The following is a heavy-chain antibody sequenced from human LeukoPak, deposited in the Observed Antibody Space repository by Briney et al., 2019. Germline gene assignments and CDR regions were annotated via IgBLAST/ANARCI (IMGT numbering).Heavy chain of an antibody. CDR3: ARSNYYDSSGYPSYY. V-gene: IGHV3-23*01. CDR1: GFTFSSYA. CDR2: ISGSGGST. Sequence: PGGSLRLSCAASGFTFSSYAMSWVRQAPGKGLEWVSAISGSGGSTYYADSVKGRFTISRDNAKNSLYLQMNSLRAEDTAVYYCARSNYYDSSGYPSYYWGQGTLVTVSS. D-gene: IGHD3-22*01. J-gene: IGHJ4*02.